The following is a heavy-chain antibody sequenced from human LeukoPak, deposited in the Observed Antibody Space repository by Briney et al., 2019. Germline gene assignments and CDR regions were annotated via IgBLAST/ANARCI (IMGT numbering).Heavy chain of an antibody. J-gene: IGHJ4*02. D-gene: IGHD3-22*01. Sequence: GGSLRLSCAASGFTFSSYGMRWVRQAPGKGLEWVSAISGSGGSTYYADSVKGRFTISRDNSKNTLYLQMHSLRAEDTAVYYCTRDRHNNNYDSRRPDYWGQGTLVTVSS. CDR1: GFTFSSYG. V-gene: IGHV3-23*01. CDR2: ISGSGGST. CDR3: TRDRHNNNYDSRRPDY.